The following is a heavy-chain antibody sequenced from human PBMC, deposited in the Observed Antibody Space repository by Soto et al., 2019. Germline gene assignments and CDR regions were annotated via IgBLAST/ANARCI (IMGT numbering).Heavy chain of an antibody. V-gene: IGHV3-48*01. D-gene: IGHD5-12*01. Sequence: EVQLVESEGGLVQPGGSLRLSCAASGFTFSIYSMNWVSQAPGKGLEWVSYITSSGSATYYADTVKGRFTISRDNAKNSLYLQMNSLRAEDTAVYYCTRGYTGYAQAGLDSWGQGTLVTVSA. CDR1: GFTFSIYS. J-gene: IGHJ4*02. CDR2: ITSSGSAT. CDR3: TRGYTGYAQAGLDS.